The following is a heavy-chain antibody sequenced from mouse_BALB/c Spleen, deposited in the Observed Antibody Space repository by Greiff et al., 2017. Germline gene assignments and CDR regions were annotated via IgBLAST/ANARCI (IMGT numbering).Heavy chain of an antibody. J-gene: IGHJ4*01. CDR3: ARDDYRYDVSYAMDY. V-gene: IGHV2-9*02. D-gene: IGHD2-14*01. CDR2: IWAGGST. CDR1: GFSLTSYG. Sequence: VKLMESGPGLVAPSQSLSITCTVSGFSLTSYGVHWVRQPPGKGLEWLGVIWAGGSTNYNSALMSRLSISKDNSKSQVFLKMNSLQTDDTAMYYCARDDYRYDVSYAMDYWGQGTSVTVSS.